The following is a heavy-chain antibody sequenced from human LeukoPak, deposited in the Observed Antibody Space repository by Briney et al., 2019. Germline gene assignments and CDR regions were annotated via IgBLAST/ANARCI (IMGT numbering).Heavy chain of an antibody. CDR3: ARERYGNCN. D-gene: IGHD4-11*01. V-gene: IGHV3-7*03. CDR1: GFTFSSFW. J-gene: IGHJ4*02. CDR2: IKEDGSVK. Sequence: GGSLRLSCAASGFTFSSFWMIWVRQAPGKGLEWVANIKEDGSVKNYVDSVKGRFTISRDNAKNSLFLQMNSLRAEDTAVYYCARERYGNCNWGQGTLVTVSS.